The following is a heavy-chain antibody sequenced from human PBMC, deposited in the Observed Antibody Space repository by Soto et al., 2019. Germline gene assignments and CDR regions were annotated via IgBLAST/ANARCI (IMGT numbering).Heavy chain of an antibody. Sequence: PGGSLRLSCAASGFTFSSYWMSWVRQAPGKGLEWVANIKQDGSEKYYVDSVKGRFTISRDNAKNSLYLQMNSLRAEDTAVYYCASQPRVWYFDLWGRGTLVTVSS. V-gene: IGHV3-7*01. CDR2: IKQDGSEK. J-gene: IGHJ2*01. D-gene: IGHD2-2*01. CDR1: GFTFSSYW. CDR3: ASQPRVWYFDL.